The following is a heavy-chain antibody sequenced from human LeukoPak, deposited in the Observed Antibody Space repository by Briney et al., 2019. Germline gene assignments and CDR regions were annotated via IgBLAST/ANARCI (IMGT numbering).Heavy chain of an antibody. D-gene: IGHD3-10*01. CDR2: IYYRSRWFN. CDR1: LDCLSSNSAT. Sequence: SQTLSLTCALSLDCLSSNSATWPWLRPPPSRGLVWLGRIYYRSRWFNKYAVSATSRITINEDTSKNHFSLRRNSVTPDDTAVYYCARVLQGRGWFDPWSQGTLVTVSS. CDR3: ARVLQGRGWFDP. J-gene: IGHJ5*02. V-gene: IGHV6-1*01.